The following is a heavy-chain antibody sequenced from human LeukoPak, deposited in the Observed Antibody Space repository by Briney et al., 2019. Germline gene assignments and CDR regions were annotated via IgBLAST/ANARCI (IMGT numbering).Heavy chain of an antibody. CDR3: ARDIYDYVWGSYRPLVDGWDI. Sequence: ASVKVSCKASGYTFTSYYMHWVRQAPGQGLEWMGIINPSGGSTSYAQKLQGRVTMTRDTSTSTVYMELSSLRSEDTAVYYCARDIYDYVWGSYRPLVDGWDIWGQGTMVTVSS. J-gene: IGHJ3*02. CDR1: GYTFTSYY. V-gene: IGHV1-46*01. CDR2: INPSGGST. D-gene: IGHD3-16*02.